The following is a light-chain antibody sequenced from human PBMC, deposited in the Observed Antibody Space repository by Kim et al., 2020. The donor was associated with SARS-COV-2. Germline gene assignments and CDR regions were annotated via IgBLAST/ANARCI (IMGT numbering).Light chain of an antibody. V-gene: IGLV3-19*01. CDR3: NSRDSNDNVV. CDR1: SLRSYY. J-gene: IGLJ2*01. CDR2: GKN. Sequence: SSELTQDPAVSVALGQTVRITCQGDSLRSYYATWYQQKPGQAPIVVIYGKNNRPSGIPDRFSGSSTGNTASLTITGTQAGDEADYYCNSRDSNDNVVFGGRTKLTV.